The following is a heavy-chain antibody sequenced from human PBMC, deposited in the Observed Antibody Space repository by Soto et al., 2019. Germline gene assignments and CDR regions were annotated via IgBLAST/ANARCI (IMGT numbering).Heavy chain of an antibody. CDR1: GVTVSSNY. CDR3: ARHGYNYGGGYFDY. D-gene: IGHD5-18*01. CDR2: IYSGGT. J-gene: IGHJ4*02. Sequence: EVQLVESGGGLVQPGGSLRLSCAASGVTVSSNYMSWVRQAPGKGLEWVSVIYSGGTYYADSVKGRFTISRDNSKNTLYLQMNSLRAEDTAVYYCARHGYNYGGGYFDYWGQGTLVTVSS. V-gene: IGHV3-66*04.